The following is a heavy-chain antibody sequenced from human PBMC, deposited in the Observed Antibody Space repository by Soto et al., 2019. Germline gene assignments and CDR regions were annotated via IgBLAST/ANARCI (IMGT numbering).Heavy chain of an antibody. CDR1: GASISGYY. CDR2: IYATGTT. CDR3: VRDGTKTLRDWFDP. J-gene: IGHJ5*02. Sequence: KSSETLSLTCTVSGASISGYYWSWIRKSAGKGLEWIGRIYATGTTDYNPSLKSRVMMSVDTSKKQFSLKLRSVTAADTAVYYCVRDGTKTLRDWFDPWGQGISVTVSS. D-gene: IGHD1-1*01. V-gene: IGHV4-4*07.